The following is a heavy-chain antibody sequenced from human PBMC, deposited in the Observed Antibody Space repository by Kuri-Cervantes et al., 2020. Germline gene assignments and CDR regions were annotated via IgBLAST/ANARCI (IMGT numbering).Heavy chain of an antibody. V-gene: IGHV3-30-3*01. J-gene: IGHJ4*02. CDR1: GFTFSTFA. Sequence: GGSLRLSCAASGFTFSTFAKQWARQAPGMGLEWVALMSFDGGKKYYADSVKGRFTISRDNAKDSLYLQMNSLRDEDTAVYYCVRTVSTKDTVTHLGCWGQGTLVTVSS. CDR2: MSFDGGKK. CDR3: VRTVSTKDTVTHLGC. D-gene: IGHD4-17*01.